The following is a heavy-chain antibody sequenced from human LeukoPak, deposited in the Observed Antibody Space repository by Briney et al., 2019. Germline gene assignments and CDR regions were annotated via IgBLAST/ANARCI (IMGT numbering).Heavy chain of an antibody. V-gene: IGHV4-59*08. CDR2: IYYSGST. Sequence: PSETLSLTCTVSGGSISSYYWSWIRQPPGKGLEWIGYIYYSGSTNYNPSLKSRVTISVDTSKNQFSLKLSSVTAADTAVYSCVRHVARAFDIWGQGTKVTVSS. CDR1: GGSISSYY. CDR3: VRHVARAFDI. J-gene: IGHJ3*02.